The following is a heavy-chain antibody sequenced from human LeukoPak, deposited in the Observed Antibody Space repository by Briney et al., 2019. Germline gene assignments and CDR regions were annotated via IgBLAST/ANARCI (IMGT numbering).Heavy chain of an antibody. CDR1: GFTFSSYA. V-gene: IGHV3-23*01. Sequence: GGSLRLSCAASGFTFSSYAMRWVRQAPGKGLEWVSAISGSGGSTYYADSVKGRFTISRDNSKNTLYLQMNSLRAEDTAVYYCVYYYDSSGYYSDYWGQGTLVTVSS. J-gene: IGHJ4*02. D-gene: IGHD3-22*01. CDR2: ISGSGGST. CDR3: VYYYDSSGYYSDY.